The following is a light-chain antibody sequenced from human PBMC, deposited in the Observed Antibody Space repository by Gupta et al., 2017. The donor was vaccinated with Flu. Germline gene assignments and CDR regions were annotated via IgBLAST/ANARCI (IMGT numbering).Light chain of an antibody. Sequence: ATLFLSPGERASLSCRASQSVGSYLAWYQQKPGQAPRLLIYDASNRATGIPARFSGSGYGTDFTLTISSRESEDFAVYYCQQPSKWPPITFGQGTLLDIK. J-gene: IGKJ5*01. V-gene: IGKV3-11*01. CDR3: QQPSKWPPIT. CDR1: QSVGSY. CDR2: DAS.